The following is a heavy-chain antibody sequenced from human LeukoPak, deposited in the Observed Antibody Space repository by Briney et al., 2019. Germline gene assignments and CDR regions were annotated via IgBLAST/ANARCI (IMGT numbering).Heavy chain of an antibody. D-gene: IGHD3-3*01. J-gene: IGHJ4*02. CDR1: GFTFSSYG. CDR3: AKDMYYDFWSGYPDY. V-gene: IGHV3-30*02. CDR2: IRYDGSNK. Sequence: GGSLRLSCAASGFTFSSYGIHWVRQAPGKGLEWVAFIRYDGSNKYYADSVKGRFTISRDNSKNTLYLQMNSLRAEDTAVYYCAKDMYYDFWSGYPDYWGQGTLVTVSS.